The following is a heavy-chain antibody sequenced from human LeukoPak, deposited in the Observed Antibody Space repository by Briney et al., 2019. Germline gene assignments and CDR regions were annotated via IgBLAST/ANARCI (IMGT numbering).Heavy chain of an antibody. CDR2: ISGSGGST. D-gene: IGHD3-16*02. Sequence: GGSLRLSCAASGFTFSSYAMSWVRQAPGKGLEWVSAISGSGGSTYYADSVKGRFTISRDNSKNTLYLQMNSLRAEDTAVYYCAKGSYDYVWGGYRWSYFDYWGQGTLVTVSS. V-gene: IGHV3-23*01. CDR3: AKGSYDYVWGGYRWSYFDY. CDR1: GFTFSSYA. J-gene: IGHJ4*02.